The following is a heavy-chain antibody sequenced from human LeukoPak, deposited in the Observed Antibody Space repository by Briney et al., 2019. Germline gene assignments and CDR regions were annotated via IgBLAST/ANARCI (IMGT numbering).Heavy chain of an antibody. V-gene: IGHV4-61*02. CDR2: IYTSGST. D-gene: IGHD6-13*01. Sequence: SETLSLTCTVSGGSISSGSYYWSWIRQPAGKGLEWIGRIYTSGSTNYNPSLKSRVTISVDTSKNQFSLKLSSVTAADTAIYYCARDGTTAGNYYDYWGQGTLVTVSS. CDR3: ARDGTTAGNYYDY. CDR1: GGSISSGSYY. J-gene: IGHJ4*02.